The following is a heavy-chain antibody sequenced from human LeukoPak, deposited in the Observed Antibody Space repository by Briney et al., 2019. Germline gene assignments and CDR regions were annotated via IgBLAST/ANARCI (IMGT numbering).Heavy chain of an antibody. D-gene: IGHD2-15*01. Sequence: PGGSLRLSCAASGFTFSSYSMNWVRQAPGKGLEWVSYISSSSSTVYYADSVKGRFTISRDNAKNFLYLQMNSLRAEDTAVYYCARGSGTGWYFDLWGRGTLVTVSS. CDR2: ISSSSSTV. CDR3: ARGSGTGWYFDL. CDR1: GFTFSSYS. V-gene: IGHV3-48*04. J-gene: IGHJ2*01.